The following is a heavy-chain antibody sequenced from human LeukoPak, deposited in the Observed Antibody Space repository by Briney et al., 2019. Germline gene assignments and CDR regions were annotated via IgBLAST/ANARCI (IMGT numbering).Heavy chain of an antibody. Sequence: PSQTLSLTCTVSGGSISSGSYYWSWIRQPAGKGLEWIGRIYTSGSTNYNPSLKSRVTISVDTSKNQFSLKLSSVTAADTAVYYCAREGCTNGVCYHDYWGQGTLVTVSS. CDR3: AREGCTNGVCYHDY. D-gene: IGHD2-8*01. CDR2: IYTSGST. CDR1: GGSISSGSYY. V-gene: IGHV4-61*02. J-gene: IGHJ4*02.